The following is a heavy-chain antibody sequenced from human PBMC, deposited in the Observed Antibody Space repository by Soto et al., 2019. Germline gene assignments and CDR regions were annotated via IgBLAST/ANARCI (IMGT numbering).Heavy chain of an antibody. V-gene: IGHV4-31*03. Sequence: SETLSLTCTVSGGSISSGGYYWSWIRQHPGKGLEWIGYIYYSGGTYYNPSLKSRVTISVDTSKNQFSLKLSSVTAADTAVYYCARERTLYGMDVWGQGTTVTVSS. J-gene: IGHJ6*02. CDR2: IYYSGGT. CDR3: ARERTLYGMDV. CDR1: GGSISSGGYY.